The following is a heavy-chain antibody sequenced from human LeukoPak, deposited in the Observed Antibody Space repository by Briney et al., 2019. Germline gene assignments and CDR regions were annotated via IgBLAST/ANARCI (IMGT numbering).Heavy chain of an antibody. Sequence: GASVKVSCKASGYTLNTYGISWVRQAPGQGLEWMGWISAYNGNTNYAQKLQGRVTMTTDTSTSTAYMELRSLRSDDTAVYYCARSEYSSSSWFDPWGQGTLVTVSS. D-gene: IGHD6-6*01. J-gene: IGHJ5*02. CDR3: ARSEYSSSSWFDP. V-gene: IGHV1-18*01. CDR1: GYTLNTYG. CDR2: ISAYNGNT.